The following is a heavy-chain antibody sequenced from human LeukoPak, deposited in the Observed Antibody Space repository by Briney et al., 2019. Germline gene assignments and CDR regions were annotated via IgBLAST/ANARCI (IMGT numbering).Heavy chain of an antibody. CDR2: ISGSGGST. CDR3: AKDPGYSSGWSYYCDY. CDR1: GFTFSSYA. J-gene: IGHJ4*02. V-gene: IGHV3-23*01. D-gene: IGHD6-19*01. Sequence: PGGSLRLSCAASGFTFSSYAMSWVRQTPGKGLEWVSAISGSGGSTYYADSVKGRLTISRDNSKNTLYLQMNSLRAEDTAVYYCAKDPGYSSGWSYYCDYWGQGTLVTVSS.